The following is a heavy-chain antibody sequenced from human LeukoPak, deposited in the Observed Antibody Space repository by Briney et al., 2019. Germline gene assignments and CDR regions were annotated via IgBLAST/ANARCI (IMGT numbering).Heavy chain of an antibody. Sequence: PSETLSVTCTVSGYSISSGYYWGWIRQPPGKGLEWIGSIWRSGATYYNPSLKSRVTISVDTSKNQFSLKLSSVTAADTAVCYCARVIPSGRYLTGFDYWGQGTLVTVSS. CDR3: ARVIPSGRYLTGFDY. CDR1: GYSISSGYY. J-gene: IGHJ4*02. CDR2: IWRSGAT. D-gene: IGHD1-26*01. V-gene: IGHV4-38-2*02.